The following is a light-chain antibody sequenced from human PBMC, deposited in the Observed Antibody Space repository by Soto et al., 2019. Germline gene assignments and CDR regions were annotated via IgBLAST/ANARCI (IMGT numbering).Light chain of an antibody. CDR3: CSYAGSSTWV. CDR1: SSDVGSYNL. V-gene: IGLV2-23*01. J-gene: IGLJ3*02. CDR2: EGS. Sequence: QSVLTQPASVSGSPGQSITISCTGTSSDVGSYNLVSWYQQHPGKAPKLMIYEGSKRPSGVSNRFSGSKSGNTAPLTISGLQDEDEDDYYCCSYAGSSTWVFGGGTKLTVL.